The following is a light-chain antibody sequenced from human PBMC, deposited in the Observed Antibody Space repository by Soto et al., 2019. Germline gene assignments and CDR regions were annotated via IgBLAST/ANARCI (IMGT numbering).Light chain of an antibody. Sequence: SVLTQPPSVSGAPGQRVTISCTGSSPNIGAGHDVHWYQQLPGTAPKLLIYGNSNRPSGVPDRFSGSKSGTSAFLAITGLQAEDEADYYCQSYDSSLSGSEVFGTGTKVTVL. CDR1: SPNIGAGHD. CDR2: GNS. CDR3: QSYDSSLSGSEV. J-gene: IGLJ1*01. V-gene: IGLV1-40*01.